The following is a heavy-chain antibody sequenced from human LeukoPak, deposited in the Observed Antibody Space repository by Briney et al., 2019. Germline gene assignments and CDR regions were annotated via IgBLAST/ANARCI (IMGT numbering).Heavy chain of an antibody. CDR2: INHSGST. CDR1: GGSFSGYY. J-gene: IGHJ5*02. Sequence: PSETLSLTCAVYGGSFSGYYWSWIRQPPGKGLEWIGEINHSGSTNYNPSLKSRVTTSVDTSKNQFSLKLSSVTAADTAVYYCARGNHWFDPWGQGTLVTVSS. V-gene: IGHV4-34*01. CDR3: ARGNHWFDP.